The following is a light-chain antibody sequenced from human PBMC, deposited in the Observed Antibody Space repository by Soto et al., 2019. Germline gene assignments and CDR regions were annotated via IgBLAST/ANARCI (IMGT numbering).Light chain of an antibody. V-gene: IGKV4-1*01. CDR1: QSFLYSSNNKNY. CDR3: QQYHSDPIT. Sequence: DIVMTQSPDSLAVSLGERATINCKSSQSFLYSSNNKNYLAWFQQKPGQPPKLLISWASIRESGVPDRFSGSGSGTDFTLTISSLQAEDVAVYYCQQYHSDPITFGQGTRLEIK. J-gene: IGKJ5*01. CDR2: WAS.